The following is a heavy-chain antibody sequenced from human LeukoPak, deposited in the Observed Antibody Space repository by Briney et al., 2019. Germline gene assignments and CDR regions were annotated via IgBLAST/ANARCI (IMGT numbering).Heavy chain of an antibody. V-gene: IGHV3-48*02. CDR1: GFTFSSSS. CDR3: ARVSTKMGYYGMDV. J-gene: IGHJ6*02. Sequence: GGSLRLSCAASGFTFSSSSMNWVGQAPGKGLEWVSYISSSSSTIYYADSVKGRFTISRDNAKNSLYLQMNSLRDEDTAVYYCARVSTKMGYYGMDVWGQGTTVTVSS. D-gene: IGHD3-22*01. CDR2: ISSSSSTI.